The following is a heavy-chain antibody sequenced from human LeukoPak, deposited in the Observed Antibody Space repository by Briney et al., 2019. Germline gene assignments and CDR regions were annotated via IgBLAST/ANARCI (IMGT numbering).Heavy chain of an antibody. Sequence: SETLSLTCTVSGASISSYYWSWIRQPPGKGLEWIGYMYYSGSTNYNPSLKSRVTISADMSKNQFSLKLNSVTAADTAVYYCARGQQPDSPNWSDPWGQGVLVTVSS. CDR3: ARGQQPDSPNWSDP. V-gene: IGHV4-59*01. CDR2: MYYSGST. CDR1: GASISSYY. D-gene: IGHD6-13*01. J-gene: IGHJ5*02.